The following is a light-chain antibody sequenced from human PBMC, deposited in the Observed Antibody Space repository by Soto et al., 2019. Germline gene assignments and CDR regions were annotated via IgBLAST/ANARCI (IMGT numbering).Light chain of an antibody. J-gene: IGLJ2*01. CDR2: GDN. Sequence: QSVLTRPPSASGTPGQRVTLSCYGSGSSIGTNTVNWYRQLPGTTPKLLIYGDNQRPSGVPDRFSGSKSGTSATLAISGLQAEYEAEYYCAAWDGSLNNVLFGGGTKLTVL. CDR3: AAWDGSLNNVL. V-gene: IGLV1-44*01. CDR1: GSSIGTNT.